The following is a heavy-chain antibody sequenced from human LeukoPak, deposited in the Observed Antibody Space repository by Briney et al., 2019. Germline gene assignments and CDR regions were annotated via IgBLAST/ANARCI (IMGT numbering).Heavy chain of an antibody. J-gene: IGHJ4*02. Sequence: GGSLRLSCVASGFTFSFYAMSWVRQPPGKGLEWVSGMSAGGTSTYYADSMKGRFTISRDNAKNSLYLQMNSLRAEDTAIYYCARDPIASAASGGDSWGQGTLVTVSS. CDR2: MSAGGTST. CDR3: ARDPIASAASGGDS. V-gene: IGHV3-23*01. CDR1: GFTFSFYA. D-gene: IGHD6-13*01.